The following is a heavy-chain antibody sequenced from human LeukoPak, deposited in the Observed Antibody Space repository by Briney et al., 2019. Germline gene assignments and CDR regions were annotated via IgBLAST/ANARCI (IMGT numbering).Heavy chain of an antibody. J-gene: IGHJ4*02. Sequence: GGSLRLSCSASGFTFSSYAMHWVRQAPGKGLEYVSAISSNGGSTYYADSVKGRFTISRDNSKNMLYLQMSSLRAEDTAVYYCVKGSSAMVTGGLWFWWGQGTLVTVSS. D-gene: IGHD5-18*01. CDR2: ISSNGGST. V-gene: IGHV3-64D*06. CDR1: GFTFSSYA. CDR3: VKGSSAMVTGGLWFW.